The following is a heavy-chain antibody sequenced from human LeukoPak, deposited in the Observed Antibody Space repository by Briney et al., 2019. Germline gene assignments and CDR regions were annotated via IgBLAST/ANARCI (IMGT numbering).Heavy chain of an antibody. D-gene: IGHD6-6*01. CDR1: GYTFTSYD. J-gene: IGHJ5*02. CDR3: ARGRRIAARRNWFDP. V-gene: IGHV1-8*01. Sequence: ASVKVSCKASGYTFTSYDINWVRQATGQGLEWMGWMNPNSGNTGYAQKFQGRVTMTRNTSISTAYMELSSLRSEDTAVYYCARGRRIAARRNWFDPWGRGTLVTVSS. CDR2: MNPNSGNT.